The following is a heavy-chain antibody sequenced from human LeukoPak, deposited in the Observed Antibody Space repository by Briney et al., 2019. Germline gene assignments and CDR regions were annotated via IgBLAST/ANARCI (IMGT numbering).Heavy chain of an antibody. CDR3: AGGRIIGSGSYYY. CDR1: GFTFSSYW. CDR2: IKQDGSEK. D-gene: IGHD3-10*01. Sequence: GGSLRLSCAASGFTFSSYWMSWVRQAPGKGLEWVANIKQDGSEKYYVDSVKGRFTISRDNAKNSLYLQMNSLRAEDTAVYYCAGGRIIGSGSYYYWGQGTLVTVSS. J-gene: IGHJ4*02. V-gene: IGHV3-7*01.